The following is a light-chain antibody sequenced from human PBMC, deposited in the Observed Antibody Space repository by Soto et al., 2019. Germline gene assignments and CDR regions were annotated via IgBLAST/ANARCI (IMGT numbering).Light chain of an antibody. V-gene: IGKV3-20*01. J-gene: IGKJ4*01. CDR3: QQYGSSPLLT. CDR2: GAS. CDR1: QSVSSN. Sequence: TQSPSTLSASVGDRVTITSRASQSVSSNLAWYQQKPGQAPRLLIYGASRRATGIPDRFSGLVSGTDFTLPISRLEPEDFAAYYGQQYGSSPLLTFGGGTKVDIK.